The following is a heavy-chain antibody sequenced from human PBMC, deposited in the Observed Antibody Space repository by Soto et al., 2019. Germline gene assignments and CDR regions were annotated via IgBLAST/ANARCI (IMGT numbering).Heavy chain of an antibody. V-gene: IGHV3-30*18. J-gene: IGHJ4*02. Sequence: GGSLRLSCAASGFTFSSYGMHWVRQAPGKGLEWVAVISYDGSNKYYADSVKGRFTISRDNSKNTLYLQMNSLRAEDTAVYYCAKGLPYQLLLPFDYWGQGTLVTVSS. D-gene: IGHD2-2*01. CDR1: GFTFSSYG. CDR2: ISYDGSNK. CDR3: AKGLPYQLLLPFDY.